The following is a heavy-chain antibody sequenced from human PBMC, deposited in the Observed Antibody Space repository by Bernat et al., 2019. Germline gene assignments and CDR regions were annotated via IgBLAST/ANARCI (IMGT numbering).Heavy chain of an antibody. Sequence: QVQLQESGPGLVKPSQTLSLTCTVSGGSISSDGYYWSWIRQHPGKGLEWIGHIYYTGHTYYNPSLKSRVTISVDTSNNQFSLKVSSVTAADTAVYYCASSIVGASFDYWGPGTLVTVSS. CDR3: ASSIVGASFDY. CDR1: GGSISSDGYY. V-gene: IGHV4-30-4*01. CDR2: IYYTGHT. J-gene: IGHJ4*02. D-gene: IGHD1-26*01.